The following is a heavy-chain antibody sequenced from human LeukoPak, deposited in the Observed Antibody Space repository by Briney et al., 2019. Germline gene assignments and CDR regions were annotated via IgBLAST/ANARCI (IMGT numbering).Heavy chain of an antibody. CDR2: IYYSGST. V-gene: IGHV4-39*01. D-gene: IGHD5-12*01. CDR1: GDSINNSSYY. CDR3: ARHGTQFSGGFDY. Sequence: PSETLSLTCTVSGDSINNSSYYWGWIRQPPGKGLEWIGSIYYSGSTYCNPSLKSRVTISIDTSKNQFSLKLSSVTAADTAVYYCARHGTQFSGGFDYWGQGTLVTVSS. J-gene: IGHJ4*02.